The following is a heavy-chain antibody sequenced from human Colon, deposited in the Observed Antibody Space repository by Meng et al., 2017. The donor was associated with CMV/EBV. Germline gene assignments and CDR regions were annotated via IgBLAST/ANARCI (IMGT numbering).Heavy chain of an antibody. D-gene: IGHD3-3*01. CDR1: GFSLSTSGVG. CDR2: NYWNDDK. CDR3: AYGPTYYGSLFSFDY. Sequence: SGPTLVKPTQTLTLTCTFSGFSLSTSGVGVGWIRQPPGKALEWLALNYWNDDKRYSPSLKSRLTITKDTSKNQVVLTMTNMDPVDTATYYCAYGPTYYGSLFSFDYWGQGTLVTVSS. V-gene: IGHV2-5*01. J-gene: IGHJ4*02.